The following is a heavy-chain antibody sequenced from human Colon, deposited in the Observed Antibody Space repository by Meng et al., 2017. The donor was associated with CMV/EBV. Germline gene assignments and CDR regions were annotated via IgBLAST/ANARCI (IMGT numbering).Heavy chain of an antibody. D-gene: IGHD3-3*01. J-gene: IGHJ4*02. Sequence: ASVKVSCQASGYTFTGYYMHWVRQAPGQGLEWMGWINPNSGGTNYAQKFQGRVTMTRDTSISTAYMELSRLRSDDTAVYYCARGGGNYDFWSGYVDYWGQGTLVTVSS. CDR2: INPNSGGT. CDR3: ARGGGNYDFWSGYVDY. V-gene: IGHV1-2*02. CDR1: GYTFTGYY.